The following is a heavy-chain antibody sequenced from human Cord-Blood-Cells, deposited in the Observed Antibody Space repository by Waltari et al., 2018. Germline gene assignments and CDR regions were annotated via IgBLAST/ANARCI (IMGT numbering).Heavy chain of an antibody. CDR1: GGSISSSSYY. Sequence: QLQLQESGPGLVKPSETLSLTCTVSGGSISSSSYYWGWIRQPPWKGLEWIGSIYYSGSTYSNPSLKSRVTISVDTSKNQFSLKLSSVTAADTAVYYCARQGGLGIKYYFDYWGQGTLVTVSS. D-gene: IGHD7-27*01. J-gene: IGHJ4*02. CDR2: IYYSGST. CDR3: ARQGGLGIKYYFDY. V-gene: IGHV4-39*01.